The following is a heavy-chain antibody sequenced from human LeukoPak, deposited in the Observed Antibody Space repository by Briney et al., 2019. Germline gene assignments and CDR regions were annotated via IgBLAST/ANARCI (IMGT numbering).Heavy chain of an antibody. Sequence: GESLKISCMASAYSFTNYWISGVRDMSQKGLEWRGRIDPGDSQTNYSPSFQGHVTISADKSISTAYLQWSMLKASDTAMYDCARHSSVLNSFDPWGQGTLVTVSS. V-gene: IGHV5-10-1*01. J-gene: IGHJ5*02. D-gene: IGHD3-22*01. CDR2: IDPGDSQT. CDR1: AYSFTNYW. CDR3: ARHSSVLNSFDP.